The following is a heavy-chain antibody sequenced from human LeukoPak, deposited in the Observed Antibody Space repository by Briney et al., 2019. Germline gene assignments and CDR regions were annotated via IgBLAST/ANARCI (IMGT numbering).Heavy chain of an antibody. V-gene: IGHV5-51*01. Sequence: GESLKISCKTSGYIFSNYWIAWVRQTPGKGLEWMVIIYPHDFNVKYSPSFQGHVTISVDKSVSTAYLQWNTLKASDTATYFCTRREYNDYWTAFPFWGQGTEVAVSS. CDR2: IYPHDFNV. J-gene: IGHJ4*02. D-gene: IGHD2/OR15-2a*01. CDR3: TRREYNDYWTAFPF. CDR1: GYIFSNYW.